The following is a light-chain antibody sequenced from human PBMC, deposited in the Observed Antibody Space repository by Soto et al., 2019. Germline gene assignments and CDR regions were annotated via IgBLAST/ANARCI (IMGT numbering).Light chain of an antibody. CDR2: GAS. CDR3: QQYNSYRWT. V-gene: IGKV3D-15*01. J-gene: IGKJ1*01. Sequence: EIVMTHSPATLSVSPGERATLSCLASQGIGSTLAWYQQKPGQTPRLLIYGASIRAAGIPDRFSGSGSGTDFTLTISSLQPDDFATYYCQQYNSYRWTFGQGTKVDIK. CDR1: QGIGST.